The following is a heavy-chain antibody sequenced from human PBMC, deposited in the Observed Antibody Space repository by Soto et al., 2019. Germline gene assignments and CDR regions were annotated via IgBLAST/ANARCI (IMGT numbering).Heavy chain of an antibody. CDR1: GFTFDDYA. D-gene: IGHD3-10*01. Sequence: EVQLVESGGGLVQPGRSLRLSCAASGFTFDDYAMHWVRQAPGKGLEWVSGISWNSGSIGYVDSVKGRFTISRDNAKNSLYLQMNSLRAEDTALYYCAKDRGFGELFGYFDYWGQGTLVTVSS. V-gene: IGHV3-9*01. CDR3: AKDRGFGELFGYFDY. J-gene: IGHJ4*02. CDR2: ISWNSGSI.